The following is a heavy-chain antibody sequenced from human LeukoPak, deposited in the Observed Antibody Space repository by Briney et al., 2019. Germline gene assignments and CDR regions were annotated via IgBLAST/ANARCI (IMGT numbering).Heavy chain of an antibody. CDR2: IRYDGRNK. CDR3: AKDNYDYGDYDGGDY. CDR1: GFTFSSYG. Sequence: GGSLRLSCVASGFTFSSYGMHWVRQPPGKGLEWVAFIRYDGRNKYYADSVKGRFTISRDNSRDTLHLQMNSLRAEDTAVYYCAKDNYDYGDYDGGDYWGQGTLVTVSS. V-gene: IGHV3-30*02. J-gene: IGHJ4*02. D-gene: IGHD4-17*01.